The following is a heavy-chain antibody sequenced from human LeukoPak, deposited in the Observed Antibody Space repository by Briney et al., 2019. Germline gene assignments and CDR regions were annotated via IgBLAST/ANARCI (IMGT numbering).Heavy chain of an antibody. CDR3: ARHPPAAFGGVIPINYFDY. J-gene: IGHJ4*02. CDR2: IYPGDSDT. CDR1: GSSFTSYW. V-gene: IGHV5-51*01. D-gene: IGHD3-16*02. Sequence: GEVLKISCKGSGSSFTSYWIGWVRQMPGKGLEWMGIIYPGDSDTRYSPPFQGQVTISADKSISTAYLQWRSLKASDTAMYYCARHPPAAFGGVIPINYFDYWGQGTLVTVSS.